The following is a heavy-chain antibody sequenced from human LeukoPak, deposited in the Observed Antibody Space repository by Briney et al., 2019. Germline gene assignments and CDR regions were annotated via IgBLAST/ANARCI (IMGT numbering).Heavy chain of an antibody. CDR2: VYYTGTT. D-gene: IGHD5-18*01. CDR1: SGSMRSSY. V-gene: IGHV4-59*08. CDR3: ARHRGYTYGRTFDY. J-gene: IGHJ4*02. Sequence: SETLSLTCTVSSGSMRSSYWSWIRQPPGKGLEWIGYVYYTGTTSYNPSLNSRVTISVDTSKNQFSLTLPSVTAADTAVYYCARHRGYTYGRTFDYWGQGTVVTVSS.